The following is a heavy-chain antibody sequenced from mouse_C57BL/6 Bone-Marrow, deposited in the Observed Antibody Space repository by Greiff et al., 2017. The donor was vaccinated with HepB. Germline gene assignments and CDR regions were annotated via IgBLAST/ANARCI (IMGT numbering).Heavy chain of an antibody. CDR3: TRRYGSSPYYVDY. V-gene: IGHV1-15*01. CDR2: IDPETGGT. J-gene: IGHJ2*01. D-gene: IGHD1-1*01. Sequence: QVQLQQSGAELVRPGASVTLSCKASGYTFTDYEMHWVKQTPVHGLEWIGAIDPETGGTAYNQKFKGKAILTADKSSSTAYMELRSLTSEDSAVYYCTRRYGSSPYYVDYWGQGTTLTVSS. CDR1: GYTFTDYE.